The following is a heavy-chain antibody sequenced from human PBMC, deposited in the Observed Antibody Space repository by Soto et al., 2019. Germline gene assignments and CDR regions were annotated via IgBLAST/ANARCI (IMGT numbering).Heavy chain of an antibody. CDR1: GFTFSGYA. CDR2: ISGSGGST. D-gene: IGHD6-19*01. CDR3: ATHGYSSGWFGGPNDY. Sequence: GGSLRLSCAASGFTFSGYAMSWVRQAPGKGLEWVSAISGSGGSTYYADSVKGRFTISRDNSKNTLYLQMNSLRAEDTAVYYCATHGYSSGWFGGPNDYWGQGTLVTVPQ. V-gene: IGHV3-23*01. J-gene: IGHJ4*02.